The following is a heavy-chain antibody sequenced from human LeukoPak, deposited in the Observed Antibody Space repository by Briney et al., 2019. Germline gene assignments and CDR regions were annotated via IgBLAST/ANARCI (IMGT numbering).Heavy chain of an antibody. J-gene: IGHJ4*02. D-gene: IGHD2-15*01. CDR3: AKGAIAALNAYFDY. CDR1: GFTFSSYS. Sequence: GGSLRLSCAASGFTFSSYSTNWVRQAPGKGLEWVSAISGSGGNTYYADSVKGRFTISRDNSKNTLYLQMNSLRAEDTAVYYCAKGAIAALNAYFDYWGQGTLVTVSS. CDR2: ISGSGGNT. V-gene: IGHV3-23*01.